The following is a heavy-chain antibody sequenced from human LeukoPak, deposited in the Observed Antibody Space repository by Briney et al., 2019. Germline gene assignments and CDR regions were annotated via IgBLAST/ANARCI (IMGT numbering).Heavy chain of an antibody. D-gene: IGHD3-10*01. J-gene: IGHJ4*02. V-gene: IGHV3-33*01. CDR1: GFTFSSYG. CDR3: ARGSLWFGELYEG. CDR2: IWYDGSNK. Sequence: GGSLRLSCAASGFTFSSYGMHWVRQAPGKGLEWVAVIWYDGSNKYYADSVKGRFTISRDNSKNTLYLQMNSLRAEDTAVYYCARGSLWFGELYEGWGQGTLVAASS.